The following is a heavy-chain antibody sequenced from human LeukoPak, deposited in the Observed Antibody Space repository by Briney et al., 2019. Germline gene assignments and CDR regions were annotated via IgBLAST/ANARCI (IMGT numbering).Heavy chain of an antibody. Sequence: PGRSLRLSCAASGFTFSSYAMHWVRQAPGKGLEWVAVISYDGSNKYYADSVKGRFTISRDNSKNTLYLQMNSLRAEDTAVYYCARGRITMIVVGDDAFDIWGQGTMVTVSS. CDR1: GFTFSSYA. D-gene: IGHD3-22*01. CDR2: ISYDGSNK. J-gene: IGHJ3*02. CDR3: ARGRITMIVVGDDAFDI. V-gene: IGHV3-30-3*01.